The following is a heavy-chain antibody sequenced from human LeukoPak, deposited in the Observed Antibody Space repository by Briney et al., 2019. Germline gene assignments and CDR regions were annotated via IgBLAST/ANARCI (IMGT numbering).Heavy chain of an antibody. V-gene: IGHV3-7*03. CDR2: IKQDGSEK. J-gene: IGHJ4*02. D-gene: IGHD2-2*01. CDR1: GFTFSSYW. CDR3: TTDPTYCSSTSCSTS. Sequence: GGSLRLSCAASGFTFSSYWMSWVRQAPGKGLEWVANIKQDGSEKYYVDSVKGRFTISRDNAKNSLYLQMNSLKTEDTAVYYCTTDPTYCSSTSCSTSGGQGTLVTVSS.